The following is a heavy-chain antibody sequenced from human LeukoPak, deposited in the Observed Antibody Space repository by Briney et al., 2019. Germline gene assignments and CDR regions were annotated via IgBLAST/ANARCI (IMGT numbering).Heavy chain of an antibody. CDR2: IASDGSST. J-gene: IGHJ4*02. V-gene: IGHV3-74*01. D-gene: IGHD5-24*01. CDR1: GFTFSSYW. CDR3: ARGKQMATIKTPSYYFDY. Sequence: GGSLKLSCAASGFTFSSYWMNWVRQAPGKGLVWVSRIASDGSSTTYADSVKGRFSISRDNAKNTLYLQMNSLRVEDTAVYYCARGKQMATIKTPSYYFDYWGQGTLVTVSS.